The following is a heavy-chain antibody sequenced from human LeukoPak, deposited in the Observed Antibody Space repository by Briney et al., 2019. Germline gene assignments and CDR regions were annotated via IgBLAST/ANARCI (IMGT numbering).Heavy chain of an antibody. CDR3: AREGTTVTSSAFDI. CDR2: IGTAGDT. Sequence: PGGSLRLSFAASGFTFSSYDMHWVRQATGKGLEWVSAIGTAGDTYYPGSVKGRFTISRENAKNSLYLQMNSLRAGDTAVYYCAREGTTVTSSAFDIWGQGTMVTVSS. J-gene: IGHJ3*02. CDR1: GFTFSSYD. D-gene: IGHD4-17*01. V-gene: IGHV3-13*01.